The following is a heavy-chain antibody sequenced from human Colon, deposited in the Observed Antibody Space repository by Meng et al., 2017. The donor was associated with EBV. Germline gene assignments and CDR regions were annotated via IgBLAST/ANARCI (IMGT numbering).Heavy chain of an antibody. J-gene: IGHJ4*02. CDR3: ARGPGGSYYLYYFDY. CDR2: INHSGST. D-gene: IGHD1-26*01. CDR1: GGSFSGYY. V-gene: IGHV4-34*01. Sequence: HLPQGGPGMLNPSETLSLPCPVYGGSFSGYYWSWIRQPPEKGLEWIGEINHSGSTNYNPSLKSRVTISVDTSKKQFSLKLSSVTAADTAVYYCARGPGGSYYLYYFDYWGQGTLVTVSS.